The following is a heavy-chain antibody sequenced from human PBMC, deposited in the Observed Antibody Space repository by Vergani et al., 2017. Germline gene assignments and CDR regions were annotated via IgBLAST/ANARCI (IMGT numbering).Heavy chain of an antibody. J-gene: IGHJ4*02. Sequence: EVQLLESGGGLVQPGGSLRLSCAASGFAFSSYAMSWVRQAPGKGLEWVSAISGSGGSTYYADSVKGRFTISRDNSKNTLYLQMNSLRAEDTAVYYCAKDGRQWLPLASEEQYYFDYWGQGTLVTVSS. D-gene: IGHD6-19*01. CDR3: AKDGRQWLPLASEEQYYFDY. CDR1: GFAFSSYA. V-gene: IGHV3-23*01. CDR2: ISGSGGST.